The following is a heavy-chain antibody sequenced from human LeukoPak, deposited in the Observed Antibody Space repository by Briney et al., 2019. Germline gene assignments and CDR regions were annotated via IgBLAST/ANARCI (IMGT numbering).Heavy chain of an antibody. D-gene: IGHD4-17*01. J-gene: IGHJ4*02. Sequence: GGSLRLSCAASGFTFSRYWMGWVRQAPGKGLERVAKIKEDGGGKNYVDSVKGRFTFSRDNSENTLYLQMNSLRAEDTAVYYCAKDLPDYGDYVEGYWGQGTLVTVSS. CDR2: IKEDGGGK. CDR1: GFTFSRYW. CDR3: AKDLPDYGDYVEGY. V-gene: IGHV3-7*03.